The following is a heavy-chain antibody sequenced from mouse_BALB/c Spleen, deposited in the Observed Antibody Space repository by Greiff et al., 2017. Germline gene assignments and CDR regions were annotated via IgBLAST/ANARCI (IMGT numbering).Heavy chain of an antibody. D-gene: IGHD3-1*01. Sequence: QVQLQQSGPGLVQPSQSLSITCAVSGFSLTSYGVHWVRQSPGKGLEWLGVIWSGGSTDYNAAVISRLSISKDNSRSQVFFKMNSLQANDTAIYYCARTGDEYYYAMDYWGQGTSVTVSS. CDR3: ARTGDEYYYAMDY. J-gene: IGHJ4*01. V-gene: IGHV2-2*02. CDR1: GFSLTSYG. CDR2: IWSGGST.